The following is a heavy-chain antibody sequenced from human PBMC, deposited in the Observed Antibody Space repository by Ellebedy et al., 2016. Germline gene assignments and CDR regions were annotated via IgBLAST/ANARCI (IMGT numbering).Heavy chain of an antibody. CDR2: ISGSGGST. Sequence: GGSLRLSXAASGFTFSSYAMSWVRQAPGKGLEWVSAISGSGGSTYYADSVKGRFTISRDNAKNSLYLQMNSLRAEDTAVYYCARGTLGLRATIDTWGQGTLVTVSS. CDR1: GFTFSSYA. J-gene: IGHJ5*02. V-gene: IGHV3-23*01. CDR3: ARGTLGLRATIDT. D-gene: IGHD5-12*01.